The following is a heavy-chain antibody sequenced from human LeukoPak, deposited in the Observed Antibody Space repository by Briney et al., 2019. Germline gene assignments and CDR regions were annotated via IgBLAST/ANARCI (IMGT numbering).Heavy chain of an antibody. Sequence: GGSLRLSCVASGFIFSDHYMDWVRQAPGKGLEWVGRSRNRVNGYSTVYAAPVKSRFTISRDDSGNSLYLQMNSLRDEDTAVYYCASSGSYRFDYWGQGTLVTVSS. J-gene: IGHJ4*02. CDR2: SRNRVNGYST. V-gene: IGHV3-72*01. CDR3: ASSGSYRFDY. D-gene: IGHD1-26*01. CDR1: GFIFSDHY.